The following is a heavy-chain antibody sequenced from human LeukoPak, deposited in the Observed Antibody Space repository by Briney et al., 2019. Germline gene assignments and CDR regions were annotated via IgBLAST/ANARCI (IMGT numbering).Heavy chain of an antibody. CDR2: ISSSSSYI. Sequence: GGSLRLSCAASGFTFSSYSMNWVRQAPGKGLEWVSSISSSSSYIYYADSVKGRFTISRDNAKNSLYLQMNSLRAEDTAVYYCAKDTTWAVAGPDYWGQGTLVTVSS. CDR3: AKDTTWAVAGPDY. V-gene: IGHV3-21*04. J-gene: IGHJ4*02. CDR1: GFTFSSYS. D-gene: IGHD6-19*01.